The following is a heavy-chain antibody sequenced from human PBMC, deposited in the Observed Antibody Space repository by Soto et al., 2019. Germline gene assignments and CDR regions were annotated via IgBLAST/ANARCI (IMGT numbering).Heavy chain of an antibody. D-gene: IGHD3-16*01. CDR3: AIPEGEWFDP. CDR1: GFIFSSYA. CDR2: ISSSGGNT. V-gene: IGHV3-23*01. Sequence: EMQLLGSGGGLVQPGGSLRLSCGASGFIFSSYAMSWVRQAPGTGLEWVSSISSSGGNTYYVDSVKGRFTISRDNFKNTLYLQMNSLRVEDTAVYYCAIPEGEWFDPWGQGTLVTVSS. J-gene: IGHJ5*02.